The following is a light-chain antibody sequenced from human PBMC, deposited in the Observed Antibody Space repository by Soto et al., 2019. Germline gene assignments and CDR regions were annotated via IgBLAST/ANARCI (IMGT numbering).Light chain of an antibody. V-gene: IGKV1-5*01. Sequence: DIQMTQSPSTLSATAGDRVTITCRASQSISSWLAWYQQKPGKAPKLLIYDASSLESGVPSRFSGSGSGTDFTLTISRLEPEDFAVYYCQQYGSSGTFGQGTKVDIK. CDR1: QSISSW. CDR2: DAS. CDR3: QQYGSSGT. J-gene: IGKJ1*01.